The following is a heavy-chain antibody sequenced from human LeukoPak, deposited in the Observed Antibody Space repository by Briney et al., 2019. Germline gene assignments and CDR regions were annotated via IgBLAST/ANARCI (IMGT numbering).Heavy chain of an antibody. Sequence: SETLSLTWTVSGGSISSYYWSWIRQPAGKGLEWIGRIYISGSTNYNPSLKSRVTMSVDTSKNQFSLKLSSATAADTAVYYCARGRLGYCSSTSCHDAFDIWGQGTMVTVSS. V-gene: IGHV4-4*07. CDR1: GGSISSYY. CDR2: IYISGST. J-gene: IGHJ3*02. D-gene: IGHD2-2*01. CDR3: ARGRLGYCSSTSCHDAFDI.